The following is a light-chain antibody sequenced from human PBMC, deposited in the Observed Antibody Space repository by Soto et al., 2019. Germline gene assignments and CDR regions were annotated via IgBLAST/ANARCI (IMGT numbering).Light chain of an antibody. CDR2: AAS. Sequence: DIQLTQSPSSLSASVGDRVTITCRASQSISNYLNWYQQKPGKAPNLLIYAASSLQSGVPLRFRGSEAGTYFTITITSLQIEDFATYYCQQTFSAPLTFGGGTKVEIK. J-gene: IGKJ4*01. CDR3: QQTFSAPLT. V-gene: IGKV1-39*01. CDR1: QSISNY.